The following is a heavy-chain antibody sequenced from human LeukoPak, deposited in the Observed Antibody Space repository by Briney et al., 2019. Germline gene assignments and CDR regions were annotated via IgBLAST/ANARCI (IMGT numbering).Heavy chain of an antibody. CDR1: GGSISSSSYY. CDR2: IYYSGST. D-gene: IGHD3-16*01. Sequence: SETLSLTCTVSGGSISSSSYYWGWIRQPPGKGLEWIGYIYYSGSTYYNPSLKSRVTISVDTSKNQFSLKLSSVTAADTAVYYCARESWSLYYFDYWGQGTLVTVSS. CDR3: ARESWSLYYFDY. V-gene: IGHV4-30-4*08. J-gene: IGHJ4*02.